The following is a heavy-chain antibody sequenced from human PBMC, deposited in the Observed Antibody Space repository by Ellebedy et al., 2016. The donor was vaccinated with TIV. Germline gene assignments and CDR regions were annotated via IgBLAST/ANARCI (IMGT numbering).Heavy chain of an antibody. CDR2: ISCGGGRT. J-gene: IGHJ6*02. CDR3: ENPLSSFSYGMDV. CDR1: GFTFSSYA. Sequence: PGGSLRLSCAAYGFTFSSYAMSWVRQAHGQGLAWVSTISCGGGRTQYADSVKGRFTISRDNSKNTLYLQMNSVRAEDQAVYYCENPLSSFSYGMDVWGQGTTVTVSS. V-gene: IGHV3-23*01. D-gene: IGHD2/OR15-2a*01.